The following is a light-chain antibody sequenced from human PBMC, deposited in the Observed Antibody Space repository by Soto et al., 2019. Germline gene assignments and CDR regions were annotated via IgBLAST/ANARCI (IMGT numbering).Light chain of an antibody. Sequence: QSVLTRPPSASGSPGQSVTISCTGTSRDIGGYDFVSWYQQYPGKAPQLIISEVNQRPSGVPDRFSGSKSGNTASLTISGLQSEDEADYYCLAYAGRTTLVFGTGTKVTVL. J-gene: IGLJ1*01. CDR3: LAYAGRTTLV. V-gene: IGLV2-8*01. CDR2: EVN. CDR1: SRDIGGYDF.